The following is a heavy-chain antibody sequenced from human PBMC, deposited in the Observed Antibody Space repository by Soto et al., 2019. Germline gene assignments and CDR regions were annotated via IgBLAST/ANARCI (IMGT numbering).Heavy chain of an antibody. CDR2: IYTSGST. J-gene: IGHJ4*02. Sequence: QVQLQESGPGLVKPSETLSLTCTVSGGSISSYYWSWIRQPAGKGLEWIGRIYTSGSTNYNPSLKSRVTMSVDTSKNQFSLKLSSVTAADTAVYYCARDVSTLNYYDSSGYYYHGGEFDYWGQGTLVTVSS. CDR1: GGSISSYY. CDR3: ARDVSTLNYYDSSGYYYHGGEFDY. D-gene: IGHD3-22*01. V-gene: IGHV4-4*07.